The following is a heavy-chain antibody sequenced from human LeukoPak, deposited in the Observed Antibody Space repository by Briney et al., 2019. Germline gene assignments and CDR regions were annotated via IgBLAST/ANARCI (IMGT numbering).Heavy chain of an antibody. CDR1: GFTVSSNY. D-gene: IGHD3-9*01. CDR3: ARTPGIFYFDY. J-gene: IGHJ4*02. CDR2: IYSGGST. Sequence: PGRSLRLSCAASGFTVSSNYMSWVRQAPGKGLEWVSVIYSGGSTYYADSVKGRFTISRHNSKNTLYLQMNSLRAEDTAVYYCARTPGIFYFDYWGQGTLVTVSS. V-gene: IGHV3-53*04.